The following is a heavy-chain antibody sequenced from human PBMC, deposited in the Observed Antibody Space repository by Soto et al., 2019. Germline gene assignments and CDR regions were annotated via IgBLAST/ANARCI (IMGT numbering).Heavy chain of an antibody. CDR3: TLSYGDSYYCYNGVVV. CDR1: GFSFSKYT. D-gene: IGHD4-17*01. J-gene: IGHJ6*02. Sequence: PGESLKISCEGSGFSFSKYTVGWVRQIPGKGLEWMGIIHPGDSGTRYSPSFQGQVTISADKSISTAYLQWSSLKASDTAMYYCTLSYGDSYYCYNGVVVSGPGTPVTVSS. CDR2: IHPGDSGT. V-gene: IGHV5-51*01.